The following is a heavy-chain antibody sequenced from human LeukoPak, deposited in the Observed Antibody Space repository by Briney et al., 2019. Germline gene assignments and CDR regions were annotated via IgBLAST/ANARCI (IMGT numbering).Heavy chain of an antibody. CDR2: INHSGST. D-gene: IGHD3-16*01. J-gene: IGHJ6*04. CDR3: TTDQLTSRMDV. CDR1: GGSFSGYY. Sequence: KTSETLSLTCAVYGGSFSGYYWSWIRQPPGKGLEWIGEINHSGSTNYNPSLKSRVTISVDTSKNQFSLKLSSVTAADTAVYYCTTDQLTSRMDVWGEGATVTVSS. V-gene: IGHV4-34*01.